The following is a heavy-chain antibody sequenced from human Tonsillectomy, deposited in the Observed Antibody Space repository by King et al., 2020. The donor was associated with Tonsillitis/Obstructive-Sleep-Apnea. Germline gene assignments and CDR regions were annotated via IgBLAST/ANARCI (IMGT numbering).Heavy chain of an antibody. V-gene: IGHV3-20*01. Sequence: VQLVESGGGVVRPGGSLRLSCAASGFTFDDYGMSWVRQAPGKGLEWVSAINWNGGGTGYADSVTGRFSISRDNAKKLVYLQMNSLRAEDTALYHCARSGCYYYYYYMDDWGKGTTVTVSS. J-gene: IGHJ6*03. D-gene: IGHD4/OR15-4a*01. CDR3: ARSGCYYYYYYMDD. CDR1: GFTFDDYG. CDR2: INWNGGGT.